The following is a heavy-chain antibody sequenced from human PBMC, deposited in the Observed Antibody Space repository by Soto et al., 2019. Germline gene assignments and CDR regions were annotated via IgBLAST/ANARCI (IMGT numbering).Heavy chain of an antibody. J-gene: IGHJ4*02. V-gene: IGHV3-64D*06. CDR1: GFTFSSYA. D-gene: IGHD6-6*01. Sequence: PGGSLRLSCSASGFTFSSYAMHWVRQAPGKGLECVSAISSNGGSTYYADSVKGRFTISRDNSKNTLYLQMSSLRAEDTAVYYCVKELRPPSYFDYWGQGTLVTVSS. CDR3: VKELRPPSYFDY. CDR2: ISSNGGST.